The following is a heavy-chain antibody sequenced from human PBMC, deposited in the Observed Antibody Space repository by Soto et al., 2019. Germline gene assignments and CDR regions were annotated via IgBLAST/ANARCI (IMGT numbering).Heavy chain of an antibody. CDR2: ISAYNGNT. CDR3: ARVAITLVRGVSFYYYYGMDV. Sequence: QVQLVQSGAEVKKPGASVKVSCKASGYTFTSYGISRVRQAPGQVLEWMGRISAYNGNTNYAQKLQGRVTMTTDTSTSTAYMELRSLRADDRAVYYCARVAITLVRGVSFYYYYGMDVWGQGTTVTVSS. J-gene: IGHJ6*02. CDR1: GYTFTSYG. D-gene: IGHD3-10*01. V-gene: IGHV1-18*01.